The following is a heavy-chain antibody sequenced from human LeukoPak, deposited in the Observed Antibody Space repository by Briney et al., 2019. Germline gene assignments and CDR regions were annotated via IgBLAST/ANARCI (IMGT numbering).Heavy chain of an antibody. V-gene: IGHV1-69*06. CDR3: ARDLRCSSTSCYAPPSRDGGMDL. J-gene: IGHJ6*04. Sequence: SVKVSCKASGGTFSSYAISWVRQAPGQGLEWMGGIIPIFGTANYAQKFQGRVTITADKSTSTAYMELSSLRSEDTAVYYCARDLRCSSTSCYAPPSRDGGMDLWGKGTTVTVSS. D-gene: IGHD2-2*01. CDR1: GGTFSSYA. CDR2: IIPIFGTA.